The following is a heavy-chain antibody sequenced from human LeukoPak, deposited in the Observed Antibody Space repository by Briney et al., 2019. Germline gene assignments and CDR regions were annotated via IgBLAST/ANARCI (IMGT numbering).Heavy chain of an antibody. CDR1: GFAFSGDE. J-gene: IGHJ4*02. CDR3: ALLAVASDFDY. V-gene: IGHV3-48*03. D-gene: IGHD6-19*01. Sequence: GRSLRGSGAGPGFAFSGDEMNWVREAPGKGQEGVSNIASSGTTIYYADSVRGRFSISRDNARSSLYLQMNSLRVEDTAVYYCALLAVASDFDYWGQGALVTVSS. CDR2: IASSGTTI.